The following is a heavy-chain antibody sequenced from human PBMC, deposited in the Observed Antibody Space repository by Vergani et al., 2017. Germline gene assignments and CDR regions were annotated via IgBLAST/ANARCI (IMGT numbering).Heavy chain of an antibody. J-gene: IGHJ2*01. CDR2: INWNSDSI. V-gene: IGHV3-9*01. D-gene: IGHD6-13*01. Sequence: EVQLVESGGGLVQPGRSLRLSCAASGFTFDDYVMHWVRQAPGKGLEWVSGINWNSDSIAYADSVKGRFTISRDNAKNSLYLQMNSLRAEDTALYYCVKDIAASGNYWYFDLWGRGTLVTVS. CDR3: VKDIAASGNYWYFDL. CDR1: GFTFDDYV.